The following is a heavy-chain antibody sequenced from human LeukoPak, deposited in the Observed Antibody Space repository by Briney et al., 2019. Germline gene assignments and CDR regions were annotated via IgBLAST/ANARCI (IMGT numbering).Heavy chain of an antibody. V-gene: IGHV3-64*01. J-gene: IGHJ4*02. D-gene: IGHD4-17*01. CDR1: GFTFSSYA. CDR3: ARFDDYGLY. Sequence: GGSLRLSCAAPGFTFSSYAMHLVRQAPGKGLKYVSAISSNGGSTYYANSVNGRFTISRDNSKNTLYLQMGSLRAEDMAVYYCARFDDYGLYWGQGTLVTVSS. CDR2: ISSNGGST.